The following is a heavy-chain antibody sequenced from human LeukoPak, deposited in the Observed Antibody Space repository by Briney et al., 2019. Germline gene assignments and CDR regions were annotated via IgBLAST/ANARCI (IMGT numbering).Heavy chain of an antibody. CDR1: GFTFSDYY. CDR2: ISSSGNTI. V-gene: IGHV3-11*01. Sequence: GESLRLSCAASGFTFSDYYMSWVRRAPGKGPEWLSYISSSGNTIYYADSVKGRFTISRDNAKNSLSLQMNSLRVEDTAVYYCARAHSPRYYYGMDVWGQGTTVTVSS. J-gene: IGHJ6*02. CDR3: ARAHSPRYYYGMDV. D-gene: IGHD5-18*01.